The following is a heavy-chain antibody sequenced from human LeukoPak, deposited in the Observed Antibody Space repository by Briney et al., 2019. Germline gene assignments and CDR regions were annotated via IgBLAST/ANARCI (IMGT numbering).Heavy chain of an antibody. D-gene: IGHD4-17*01. V-gene: IGHV4-59*01. J-gene: IGHJ4*02. CDR3: ARDLFGDYVGYFDY. Sequence: SETLSLTCTVSGGSISSYYWSWIRQPPGKGLEWIGYIYYSGSTNYNPSLKSRVTISVDTSKNQFSLKLSSVTAADTAMYYCARDLFGDYVGYFDYWGQGTLVTVSS. CDR1: GGSISSYY. CDR2: IYYSGST.